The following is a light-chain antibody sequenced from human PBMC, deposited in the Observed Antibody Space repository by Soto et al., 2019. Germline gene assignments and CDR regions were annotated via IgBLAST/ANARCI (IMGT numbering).Light chain of an antibody. CDR2: LNSDGSH. J-gene: IGLJ3*02. CDR3: QTWGTGIGV. V-gene: IGLV4-69*01. CDR1: SGHSSYA. Sequence: QPVLTQSPSASASLGASVKLTCTLSSGHSSYAIAWHQQQPEKGPRYLMKLNSDGSHSKGDGIPDRFSGSSSGAERYLTISSLQSEDEADYCCQTWGTGIGVFGGGTKLTVL.